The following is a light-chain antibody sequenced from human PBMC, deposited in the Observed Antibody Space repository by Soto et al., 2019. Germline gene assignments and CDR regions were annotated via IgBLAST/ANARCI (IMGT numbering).Light chain of an antibody. CDR2: DNI. J-gene: IGLJ3*02. Sequence: QSVLTQPPSVSGAPGQRVTISCTGSSSNIGAGYAVHWYQQLPGKAPKLLIYDNINRPSGVPDRFSGSKSGTSASLAITGLQAEDEADYFCQSYDYSLSGLVYGGGTKLTVL. CDR1: SSNIGAGYA. V-gene: IGLV1-40*01. CDR3: QSYDYSLSGLV.